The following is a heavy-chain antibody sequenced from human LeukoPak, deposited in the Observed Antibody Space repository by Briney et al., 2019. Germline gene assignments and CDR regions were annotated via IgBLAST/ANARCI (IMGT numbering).Heavy chain of an antibody. CDR1: GNSIRSSSYY. D-gene: IGHD3-22*01. V-gene: IGHV4-39*01. CDR2: IYYSGNT. Sequence: SETLSLTCTVSGNSIRSSSYYWGWIRQPPGKGLEWIGYIYYSGNTYYSSSLKSRVTISVDTSKNQFSLKLNSVTAADTAVYYCASRYYYDSSGYFLYWGQGTLVTVSS. CDR3: ASRYYYDSSGYFLY. J-gene: IGHJ4*02.